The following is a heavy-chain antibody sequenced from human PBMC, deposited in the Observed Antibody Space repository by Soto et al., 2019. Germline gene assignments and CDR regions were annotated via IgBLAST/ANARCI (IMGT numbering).Heavy chain of an antibody. V-gene: IGHV1-8*01. J-gene: IGHJ4*02. CDR2: MNPESGNI. Sequence: ASVKVSCKASGYTFTSYDINWVRQAAGQGLEWMGWMNPESGNIGYAQKFQGRVTMTRDTSISTAFMDLISLRSDDTAVYYCARFVRHQLPTIDFWGQGTLVTVSS. CDR1: GYTFTSYD. CDR3: ARFVRHQLPTIDF. D-gene: IGHD2-2*01.